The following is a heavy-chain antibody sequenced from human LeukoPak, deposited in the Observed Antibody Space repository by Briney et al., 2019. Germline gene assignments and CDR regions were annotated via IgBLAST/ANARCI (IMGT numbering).Heavy chain of an antibody. CDR2: INHSGST. CDR1: GGSFSGYY. Sequence: NPSETLSLTCAVYGGSFSGYYWSWIRQPPGKGLEWIGEINHSGSTNYNPSLKSRVTISVDTSKNQFSLKLSSVTAADTAVYYCARGAGYSSSKIDYWGQGTLVTVSS. V-gene: IGHV4-34*01. J-gene: IGHJ4*02. D-gene: IGHD6-13*01. CDR3: ARGAGYSSSKIDY.